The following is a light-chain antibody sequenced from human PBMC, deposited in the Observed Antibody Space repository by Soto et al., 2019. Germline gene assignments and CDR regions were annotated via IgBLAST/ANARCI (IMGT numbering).Light chain of an antibody. Sequence: EIVLTQSPGTLSLSPGERATLSCRASQSVSSSYLAWYQQKPGQAPRLLIYGASSRATGIPDRFSSSGSGTDFTLTISRLEPEDFAVYYCQQYGSSPTWTFGQGTKVAIK. J-gene: IGKJ1*01. V-gene: IGKV3-20*01. CDR1: QSVSSSY. CDR3: QQYGSSPTWT. CDR2: GAS.